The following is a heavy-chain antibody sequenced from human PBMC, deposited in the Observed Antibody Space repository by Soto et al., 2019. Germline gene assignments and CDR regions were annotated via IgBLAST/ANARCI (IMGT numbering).Heavy chain of an antibody. Sequence: SETLSLTCTVSGGSIISYYWSWILQPPWKGQEWIGYIYYSGSTNYNPSLMSRVTISVDTSKNQFSLKLSSVTAADTAVYYCARDLPVAFWSGYYTGIRWFDPWGQGTLVTVS. J-gene: IGHJ5*02. CDR2: IYYSGST. CDR1: GGSIISYY. V-gene: IGHV4-59*01. D-gene: IGHD3-3*01. CDR3: ARDLPVAFWSGYYTGIRWFDP.